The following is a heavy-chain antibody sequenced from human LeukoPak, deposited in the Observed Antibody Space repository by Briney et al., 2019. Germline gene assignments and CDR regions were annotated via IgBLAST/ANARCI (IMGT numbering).Heavy chain of an antibody. CDR2: TYYRCKWYN. CDR1: GDSVPRSNLP. Sequence: SLTLSLTCGICGDSVPRSNLPGNCITQSPSRGLEWLGRTYYRCKWYNDYAGSMKGRITISPDTSKNHFSLQLNSATPEDTAVYYCARDVGTSGWYTFDYWGQGTLVTVSS. D-gene: IGHD6-19*01. J-gene: IGHJ4*02. V-gene: IGHV6-1*01. CDR3: ARDVGTSGWYTFDY.